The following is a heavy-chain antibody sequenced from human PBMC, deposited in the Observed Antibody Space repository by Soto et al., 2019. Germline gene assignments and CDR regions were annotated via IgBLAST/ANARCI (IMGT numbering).Heavy chain of an antibody. CDR3: GRVFFRGYDGSSFLS. CDR2: MNPSDGYR. Sequence: VKVSCGAGGYSCSFYGXNWVGQAXXQGLEGMGGMNPSDGYRNVARKFVDRVTMTIDTSTNTVFLEVRSLKSDDAARYYCGRVFFRGYDGSSFLSWGPGSLFSVSS. D-gene: IGHD2-15*01. V-gene: IGHV1-18*01. CDR1: GYSCSFYG. J-gene: IGHJ5*02.